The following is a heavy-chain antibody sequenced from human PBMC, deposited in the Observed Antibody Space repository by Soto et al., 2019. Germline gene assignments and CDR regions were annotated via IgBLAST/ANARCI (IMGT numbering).Heavy chain of an antibody. CDR2: ISYDGGNK. V-gene: IGHV3-30*18. Sequence: PGGSLRLSCAASGFTFSRYGMHWVRQAPGKGLEWLADISYDGGNKFYADSMKGRFLISRDNSKNTLYLQMNSLRVEDTAVYYCAKDGDCSAGNCYGANLDYWGQGALVTVSS. CDR3: AKDGDCSAGNCYGANLDY. D-gene: IGHD2-15*01. CDR1: GFTFSRYG. J-gene: IGHJ4*02.